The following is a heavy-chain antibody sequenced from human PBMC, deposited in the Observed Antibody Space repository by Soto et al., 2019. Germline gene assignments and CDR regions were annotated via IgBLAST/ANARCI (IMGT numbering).Heavy chain of an antibody. Sequence: SETLSLTCTVSGGSISSYSWSWIRQPAGKGLEWIGRIYTSGSTNYNPSLKSRVTMSVDTSKNQFSLKLSSVTAADTAVYYCARDWVAAAGKGGWFDPWGQGTLVTVSS. CDR2: IYTSGST. J-gene: IGHJ5*02. CDR3: ARDWVAAAGKGGWFDP. CDR1: GGSISSYS. V-gene: IGHV4-4*07. D-gene: IGHD6-13*01.